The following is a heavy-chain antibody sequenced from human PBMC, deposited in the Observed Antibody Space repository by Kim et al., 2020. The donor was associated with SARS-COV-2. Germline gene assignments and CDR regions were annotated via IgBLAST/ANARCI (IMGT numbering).Heavy chain of an antibody. J-gene: IGHJ6*02. V-gene: IGHV3-30*18. Sequence: GGSLRLSCAASGFTFSSYGMHWVRQAPGKGLEWVAVISYDGSNKYYADSVKGRFTISRDNSKNTLYLQMNSLRAEDTAVYYCAKDRGGSSWPFYYYGMDVWGQGTTVTVSS. CDR3: AKDRGGSSWPFYYYGMDV. D-gene: IGHD6-13*01. CDR2: ISYDGSNK. CDR1: GFTFSSYG.